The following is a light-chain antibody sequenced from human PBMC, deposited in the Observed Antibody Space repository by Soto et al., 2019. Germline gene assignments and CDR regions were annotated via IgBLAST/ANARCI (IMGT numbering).Light chain of an antibody. CDR2: GAS. CDR3: QHYGTTPWT. CDR1: QSVCSNC. J-gene: IGKJ1*01. V-gene: IGKV3-20*01. Sequence: ETVLTQSPGTLSLSPGEGATLSCRASQSVCSNCLAWYQQKPGQAPRLLIFGASSRATGIPDRFSGSGSGTDFTHTLSRLEPEDFAVYYCQHYGTTPWTFGQGTKVEIK.